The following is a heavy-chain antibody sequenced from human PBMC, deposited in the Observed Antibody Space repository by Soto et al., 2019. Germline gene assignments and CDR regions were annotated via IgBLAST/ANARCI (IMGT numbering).Heavy chain of an antibody. Sequence: QVQLVESGGGVVQPGRSLRLSCAASGFTFSSYGMHWVRQAPGKGLEWVAVIWYDGTNKYYADSVKGRFTISRDNSKNTLYLQMNSLRAEDTAVYYCATNSITMIVVVITTFDYWGQGTLVTVSS. V-gene: IGHV3-33*01. D-gene: IGHD3-22*01. CDR1: GFTFSSYG. CDR2: IWYDGTNK. J-gene: IGHJ4*02. CDR3: ATNSITMIVVVITTFDY.